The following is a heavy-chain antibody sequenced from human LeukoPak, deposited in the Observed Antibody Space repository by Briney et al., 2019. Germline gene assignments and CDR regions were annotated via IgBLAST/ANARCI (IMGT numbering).Heavy chain of an antibody. J-gene: IGHJ4*02. CDR3: AKGSSGQY. D-gene: IGHD3-22*01. CDR2: ISGSRGST. V-gene: IGHV3-23*01. CDR1: GFTFSSYG. Sequence: PGPCLSLSRAASGFTFSSYGVGWVRQAPGKGLEWVSVISGSRGSTYYADSVKGRFTISRDNAKNTLYLQRNSLRAEDTAVYYCAKGSSGQYWGQGTLVTVSS.